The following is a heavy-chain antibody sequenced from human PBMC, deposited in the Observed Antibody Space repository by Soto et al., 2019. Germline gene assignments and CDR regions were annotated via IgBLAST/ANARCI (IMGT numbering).Heavy chain of an antibody. CDR3: ASSPRSPDNSFDP. V-gene: IGHV1-2*04. CDR1: GYTFTGYF. CDR2: INADSGAT. Sequence: QVQLVQSEAEVKKPGASVKVSCKASGYTFTGYFIHWVRQAPGQGLEWMGCINADSGATTYAQKFQGWVTLTRDTSISTAYMELSRLKPDDTAMYYCASSPRSPDNSFDPWGQGTLVTVSS. J-gene: IGHJ5*02.